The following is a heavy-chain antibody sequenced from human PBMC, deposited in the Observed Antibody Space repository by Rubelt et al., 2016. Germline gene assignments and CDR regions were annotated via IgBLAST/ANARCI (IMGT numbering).Heavy chain of an antibody. J-gene: IGHJ4*02. CDR1: GYTFTSYG. V-gene: IGHV1-18*01. Sequence: QVQLVQSGAEVKKPGASVKVSCKASGYTFTSYGISWVRQAPGQGLEWMGWISAYNGNTNYAQKLQGRVTMTTATSTSKAYMGLRSLRSDDTAVYYCARDEPYSSSWYDYWGQGTLVTVSS. CDR2: ISAYNGNT. D-gene: IGHD6-13*01. CDR3: ARDEPYSSSWYDY.